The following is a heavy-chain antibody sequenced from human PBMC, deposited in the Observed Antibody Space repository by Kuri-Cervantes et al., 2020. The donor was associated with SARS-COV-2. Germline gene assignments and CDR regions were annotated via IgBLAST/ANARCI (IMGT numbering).Heavy chain of an antibody. CDR1: GFTFSGHW. V-gene: IGHV3-74*01. D-gene: IGHD5-12*01. J-gene: IGHJ6*02. Sequence: GESLKISCAASGFTFSGHWIHWVRQAPGKGLVWVSRINPDGSYTNNADSVKGRFTLSRDNAKNMLFLQMNSLRAEDTAVYYCVREDNSGWYYGMDVWGQGTTVTVSS. CDR2: INPDGSYT. CDR3: VREDNSGWYYGMDV.